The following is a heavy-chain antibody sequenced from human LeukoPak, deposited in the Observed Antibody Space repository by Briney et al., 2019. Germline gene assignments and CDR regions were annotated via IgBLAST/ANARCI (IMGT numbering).Heavy chain of an antibody. D-gene: IGHD1-26*01. V-gene: IGHV4-38-2*02. CDR2: MYHSGST. Sequence: SETLTLTCSVSGYSISSAYYWGWIRQPPGKGLEWIGTMYHSGSTNYNPSLKSRVTISVGTSKNQFSLKLSSVTAADTAVYYCARDRWELQGRDYWGQGTLVTVSS. CDR1: GYSISSAYY. J-gene: IGHJ4*02. CDR3: ARDRWELQGRDY.